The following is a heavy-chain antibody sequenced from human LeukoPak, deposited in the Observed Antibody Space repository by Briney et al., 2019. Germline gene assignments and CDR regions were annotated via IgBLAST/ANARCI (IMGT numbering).Heavy chain of an antibody. CDR2: ISYDGSNK. J-gene: IGHJ6*02. V-gene: IGHV3-30-3*01. CDR1: GFTFSSYA. Sequence: GGSLRLSCAASGFTFSSYAMHWVRQAPGKGLEWVAVISYDGSNKYYADSVKGRFTIPRDNSKNTLYLQMNSLRAEDTAVYYCARVGGSGSSYYYYGMDVWGQGTTVTVSS. CDR3: ARVGGSGSSYYYYGMDV. D-gene: IGHD1-26*01.